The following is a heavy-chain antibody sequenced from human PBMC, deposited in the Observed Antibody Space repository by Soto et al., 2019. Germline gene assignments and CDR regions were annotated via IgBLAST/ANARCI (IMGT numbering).Heavy chain of an antibody. J-gene: IGHJ5*02. D-gene: IGHD3-10*01. CDR1: GGSFANYY. CDR3: ATWGRGVLIRNWFDP. V-gene: IGHV4-34*01. Sequence: PSETLSLTCAVYGGSFANYYWNWIRQPPGKGLEWIGEINYSGSTDYNPSLESRVTISVDTSKNQFSLKLSSVTAADTGVYYCATWGRGVLIRNWFDPWGQGTLVAVSS. CDR2: INYSGST.